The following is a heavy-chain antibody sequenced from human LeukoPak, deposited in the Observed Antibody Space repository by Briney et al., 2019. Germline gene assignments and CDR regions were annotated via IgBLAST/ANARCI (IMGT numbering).Heavy chain of an antibody. CDR2: IYYSGST. CDR1: GGSISSYY. J-gene: IGHJ5*02. CDR3: AREVAYGGNSNWFDP. V-gene: IGHV4-59*01. Sequence: SETLSLTCTVSGGSISSYYWSWIRQPPGKGLGWIGYIYYSGSTNYNPSLKSRVTISVDTSKNQFSLKLSSVTAADTAVYYCAREVAYGGNSNWFDPWGQGTLVTVSS. D-gene: IGHD4-23*01.